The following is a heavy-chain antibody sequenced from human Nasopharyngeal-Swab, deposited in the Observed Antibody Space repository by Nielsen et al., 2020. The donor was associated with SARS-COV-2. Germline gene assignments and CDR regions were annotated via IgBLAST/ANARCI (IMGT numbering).Heavy chain of an antibody. CDR2: IYSGGST. Sequence: GESLKISCAASGFTVSSNYMSWVRQAPGKGLEWVSVIYSGGSTYYADSVKGRFTISRDNSKNTLYLQMNSLRAEDTAVYYCAADDPYYDGSGCFDYWGQGTLGTVSS. D-gene: IGHD3-22*01. CDR3: AADDPYYDGSGCFDY. CDR1: GFTVSSNY. V-gene: IGHV3-53*01. J-gene: IGHJ4*02.